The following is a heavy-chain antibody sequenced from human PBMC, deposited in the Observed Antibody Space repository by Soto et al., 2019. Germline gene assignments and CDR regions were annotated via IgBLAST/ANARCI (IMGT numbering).Heavy chain of an antibody. Sequence: GGSLRLSCAASGFTFSSYSMNWVRQAPGKGLEWVSSISSSSSYIYYADSVKGRFTISRDNAKNSLYLQMNSLRAEDTAVYYCARVRNYDGHNAFDIWGQGTMVTVSS. CDR2: ISSSSSYI. CDR1: GFTFSSYS. J-gene: IGHJ3*02. V-gene: IGHV3-21*01. CDR3: ARVRNYDGHNAFDI. D-gene: IGHD1-7*01.